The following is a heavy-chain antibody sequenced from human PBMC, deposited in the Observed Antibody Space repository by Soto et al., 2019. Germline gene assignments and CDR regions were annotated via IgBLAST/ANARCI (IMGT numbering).Heavy chain of an antibody. V-gene: IGHV4-30-2*01. Sequence: TSETLSLTCAVSGVSISSGGYSWRWIRQPPGKGLEWIGYIYHSGSTYYNPSLKSRVTISVDRSKNQFSLKLSSVTAADTAVYYCARGVTTVTTIDYWGQGTLVTVSS. J-gene: IGHJ4*02. CDR1: GVSISSGGYS. CDR3: ARGVTTVTTIDY. CDR2: IYHSGST. D-gene: IGHD4-17*01.